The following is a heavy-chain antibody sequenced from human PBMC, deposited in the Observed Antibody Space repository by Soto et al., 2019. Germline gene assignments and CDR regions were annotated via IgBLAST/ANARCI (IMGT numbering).Heavy chain of an antibody. CDR3: ARDAGPFWSGYYSLDY. CDR2: INAGNGNT. J-gene: IGHJ4*02. Sequence: ASVKVSCKASGYTFTSYAMHWVRQAPGQRLEWMGWINAGNGNTKYSQKFQGRVTITRDTSASTAYMELSSLRSEDTAVYYCARDAGPFWSGYYSLDYWRQGPLVTASS. CDR1: GYTFTSYA. D-gene: IGHD3-3*01. V-gene: IGHV1-3*01.